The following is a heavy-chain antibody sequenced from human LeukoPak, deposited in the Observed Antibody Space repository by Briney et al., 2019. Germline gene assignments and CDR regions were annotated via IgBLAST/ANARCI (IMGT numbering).Heavy chain of an antibody. CDR3: ARAPFGVGNFDL. D-gene: IGHD3-16*01. J-gene: IGHJ2*01. CDR2: INPNSGGT. CDR1: GYTFTGYY. V-gene: IGHV1-2*02. Sequence: ASVKVSCKAPGYTFTGYYMHWVRQAPGQGLEWMGWINPNSGGTNYAQKFQGRVTMTRDTSISTAYMELSRLRSDDTAVYYCARAPFGVGNFDLWGRGTLVTVSS.